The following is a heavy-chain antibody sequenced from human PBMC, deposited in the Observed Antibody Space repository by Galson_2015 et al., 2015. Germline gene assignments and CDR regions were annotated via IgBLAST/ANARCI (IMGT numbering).Heavy chain of an antibody. D-gene: IGHD6-19*01. V-gene: IGHV3-30*04. J-gene: IGHJ6*02. CDR3: ARAQPGIVVGGVYFDYGMDV. CDR2: ISFDGRNK. CDR1: GFTFSTYA. Sequence: SLRLSCAASGFTFSTYAMHWVRQAPGKGLGWVATISFDGRNKFYAASTKGRFSISRDNPKTTLYLEVNSLRSEDTAVYYCARAQPGIVVGGVYFDYGMDVWGQGTTVTVSS.